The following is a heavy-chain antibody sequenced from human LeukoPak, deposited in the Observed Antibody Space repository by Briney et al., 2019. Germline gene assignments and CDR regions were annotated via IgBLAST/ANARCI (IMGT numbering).Heavy chain of an antibody. J-gene: IGHJ4*02. V-gene: IGHV3-30*01. Sequence: GGSLRLSCAASGFTFSSYAMHWVRQAPGKGLEWVAVISYDGGNKYYADSVKGRFTISRDNSKNTLYLQMNSLRAEDTAVYYCARDLAVGGEYYFDYWGQGTLVTVSS. D-gene: IGHD3-10*01. CDR2: ISYDGGNK. CDR1: GFTFSSYA. CDR3: ARDLAVGGEYYFDY.